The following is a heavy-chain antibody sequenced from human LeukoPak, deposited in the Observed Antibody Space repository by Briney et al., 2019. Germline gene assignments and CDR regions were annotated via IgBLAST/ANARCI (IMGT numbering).Heavy chain of an antibody. V-gene: IGHV3-30*04. J-gene: IGHJ4*02. D-gene: IGHD3-10*01. CDR3: ARELLWFGEFDY. CDR1: GFTFSSYA. CDR2: ISYDGSNK. Sequence: PGRSLRLSRAASGFTFSSYAMHWVRQAPGKGLEWVAVISYDGSNKYYADSVKGRFTISRDNSKNTLYLQMNSLRAEDTAVYYCARELLWFGEFDYWGQGTLVTVSS.